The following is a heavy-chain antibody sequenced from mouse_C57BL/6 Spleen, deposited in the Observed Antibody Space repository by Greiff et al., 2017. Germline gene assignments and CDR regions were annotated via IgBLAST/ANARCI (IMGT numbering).Heavy chain of an antibody. CDR3: TRLLGRGYAMDY. V-gene: IGHV1-5*01. Sequence: EVQLVESGTVLARPGASVKMSCKTSGYTFTSYWMHWVKQRPGQGLEWLGATYPGNSDTSYNQKFKGKAKLTAVTSASTAYMELSSLTNEDSAVYYGTRLLGRGYAMDYWGQGTSVTVSS. CDR2: TYPGNSDT. CDR1: GYTFTSYW. D-gene: IGHD4-1*01. J-gene: IGHJ4*01.